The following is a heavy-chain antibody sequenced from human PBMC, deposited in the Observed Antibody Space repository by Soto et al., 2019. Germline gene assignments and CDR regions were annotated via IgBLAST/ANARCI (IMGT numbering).Heavy chain of an antibody. CDR3: AKDPYYDFWSGYSDY. D-gene: IGHD3-3*01. Sequence: PGGSLRLSCEASGLTFSRSGMHWIRQAPGKGLEWVAVISYDGGQKYYADSMKGRFTISRDNSKNTLYLQMNSLRAEDTAVYYCAKDPYYDFWSGYSDYWGQGTLVTVSS. V-gene: IGHV3-30*18. J-gene: IGHJ4*02. CDR2: ISYDGGQK. CDR1: GLTFSRSG.